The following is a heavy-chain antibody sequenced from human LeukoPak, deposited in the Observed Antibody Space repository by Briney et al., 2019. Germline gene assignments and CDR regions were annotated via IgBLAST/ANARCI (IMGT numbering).Heavy chain of an antibody. Sequence: SETLSLACTVSGGSISSYYWSWIRQPPGKGLEWLGHIYYSGSTSYNPSLKSRVTISVDTSKNQFSLKLSSVTAADTAVYYCASLYSGSYYPIDYWGQGTLVTVSS. CDR2: IYYSGST. J-gene: IGHJ4*02. D-gene: IGHD1-26*01. CDR1: GGSISSYY. V-gene: IGHV4-59*12. CDR3: ASLYSGSYYPIDY.